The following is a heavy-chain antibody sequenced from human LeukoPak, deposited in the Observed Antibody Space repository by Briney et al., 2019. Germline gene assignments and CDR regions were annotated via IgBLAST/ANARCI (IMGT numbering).Heavy chain of an antibody. CDR2: ISSSSSTI. CDR3: AEGPYYDILTGYSSDAFHI. V-gene: IGHV3-48*01. D-gene: IGHD3-9*01. J-gene: IGHJ3*02. Sequence: GGSLRLSCAASGFTFSSYSMNWVRQAPGKGLEWVSYISSSSSTIYYADSVKGRFTVSRDNAKNSLYLQMNSLRAEDTAVYYCAEGPYYDILTGYSSDAFHIWGQGTVVTVSS. CDR1: GFTFSSYS.